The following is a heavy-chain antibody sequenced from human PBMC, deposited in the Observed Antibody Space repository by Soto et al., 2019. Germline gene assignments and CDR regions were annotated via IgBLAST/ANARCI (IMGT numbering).Heavy chain of an antibody. CDR3: ARESAVAALDP. V-gene: IGHV1-18*01. D-gene: IGHD6-19*01. J-gene: IGHJ5*02. CDR2: ISAYNGNT. Sequence: QVQLVQSGAEVKKPGASVKVSCKTSGYTFTSYGISWVRQAPGQGLEWMGWISAYNGNTNYAQKLQGRVTMTTDTSTSTAYIELRSLRSYDTVVYYCARESAVAALDPWGQGTLVTVSS. CDR1: GYTFTSYG.